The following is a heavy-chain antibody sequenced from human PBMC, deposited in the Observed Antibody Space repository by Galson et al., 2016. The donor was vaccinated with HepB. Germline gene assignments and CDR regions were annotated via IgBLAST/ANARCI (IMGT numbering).Heavy chain of an antibody. V-gene: IGHV3-23*01. CDR3: AKDIRGSDSYGWFDP. J-gene: IGHJ5*02. CDR1: GFTFSNFA. Sequence: LRLSCAAAGFTFSNFAMSWVRQAPGKGLEWVAMIGGSGTTTFYADSVKGRFTISRDNSKNTLFLQMNYLSAEDTGVYYCAKDIRGSDSYGWFDPWGQGTLVSVSS. D-gene: IGHD5-18*01. CDR2: IGGSGTTT.